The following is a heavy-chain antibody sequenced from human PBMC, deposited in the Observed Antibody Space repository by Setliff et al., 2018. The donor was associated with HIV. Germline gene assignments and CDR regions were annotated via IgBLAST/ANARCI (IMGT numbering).Heavy chain of an antibody. CDR2: ISAYNGNT. CDR1: GYTFTSYG. CDR3: ARDRAGRYRIAAAGTDVFDY. V-gene: IGHV1-18*01. D-gene: IGHD6-13*01. J-gene: IGHJ4*02. Sequence: AASVKVSCKASGYTFTSYGISWVRQAPGQGLEWMGWISAYNGNTNYAQKLQGRVTMTTDKSTRTAYMEMRSMRSDDTAVYYCARDRAGRYRIAAAGTDVFDYWGQGTLVTVSS.